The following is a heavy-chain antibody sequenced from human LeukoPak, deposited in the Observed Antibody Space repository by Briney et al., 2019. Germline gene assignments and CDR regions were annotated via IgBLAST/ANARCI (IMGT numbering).Heavy chain of an antibody. V-gene: IGHV3-7*01. J-gene: IGHJ4*02. CDR3: ARDGGHYYESSRYYSDY. CDR1: GFTFSSYW. CDR2: IKQDGSEK. Sequence: GGSLRLSCAASGFTFSSYWMSWVRQAPGKGLEWVANIKQDGSEKYYVDSVKGRFTISRDNAKNSLYLQMNSLRAEDTAVYYCARDGGHYYESSRYYSDYWGQGTLVTVSS. D-gene: IGHD3-22*01.